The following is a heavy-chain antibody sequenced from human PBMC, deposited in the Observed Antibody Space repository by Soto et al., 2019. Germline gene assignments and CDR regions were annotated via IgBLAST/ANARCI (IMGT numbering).Heavy chain of an antibody. V-gene: IGHV4-31*03. J-gene: IGHJ5*02. D-gene: IGHD3-10*01. CDR1: GGSISSGGFY. CDR3: ARAHGSGSYAWFDP. Sequence: QVQLQESGPGLVKPSQTLPLTCTVSGGSISSGGFYWSWIRQPPGKGLEWIGFIDYSGSTYYSPSLRSRATISTDTSKNQFSLKLTSVTAADTAVYYCARAHGSGSYAWFDPWGQGTLITVSS. CDR2: IDYSGST.